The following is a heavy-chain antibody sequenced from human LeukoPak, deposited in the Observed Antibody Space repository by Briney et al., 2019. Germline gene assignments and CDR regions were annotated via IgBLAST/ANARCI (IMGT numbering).Heavy chain of an antibody. CDR2: IYHSGST. J-gene: IGHJ4*02. Sequence: PSETLSLTCTVSGYSISSGYYWGWIRQPPGKRLEWIGSIYHSGSTYYNPSLKSRVTISVDTSKNQFSLKLSSVTAADTAVYYCASRGQQLAFDYWGQGTLVTVSS. D-gene: IGHD6-13*01. V-gene: IGHV4-38-2*02. CDR3: ASRGQQLAFDY. CDR1: GYSISSGYY.